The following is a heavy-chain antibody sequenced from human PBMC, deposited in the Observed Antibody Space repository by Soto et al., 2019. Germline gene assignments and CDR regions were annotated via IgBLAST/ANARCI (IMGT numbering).Heavy chain of an antibody. D-gene: IGHD2-2*01. V-gene: IGHV4-34*01. CDR2: INHSGST. J-gene: IGHJ5*02. CDR3: ERHTTLGWFDP. Sequence: QVQLQQWGAGLLKPSETLSLTCAVYGGSFSGYYWSWIRQPPGKGLEWIGEINHSGSTNYNPSLKSRVTISVDTSKNQFSLKLSSVTAADTAVYYCERHTTLGWFDPWGQGTLVTVSS. CDR1: GGSFSGYY.